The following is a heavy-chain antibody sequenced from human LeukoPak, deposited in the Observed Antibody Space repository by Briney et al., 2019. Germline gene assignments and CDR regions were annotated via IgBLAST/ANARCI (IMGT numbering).Heavy chain of an antibody. V-gene: IGHV3-23*01. Sequence: PGGSLRLSCEASGFTFSSYAMSWVRQAPGKGLEWVSSISGSGGSTYYADSVKGRFTISRDNSKNTLYLQMNSLRAEDTAVYYCAKDRGGYNPNYFDYWGQGTLVTVSS. CDR1: GFTFSSYA. D-gene: IGHD5-24*01. CDR2: ISGSGGST. CDR3: AKDRGGYNPNYFDY. J-gene: IGHJ4*02.